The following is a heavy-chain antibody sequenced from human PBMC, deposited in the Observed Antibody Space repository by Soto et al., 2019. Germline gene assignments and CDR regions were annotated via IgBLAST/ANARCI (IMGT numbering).Heavy chain of an antibody. CDR3: ARLPSVLRYFDSDYYMDV. V-gene: IGHV4-39*01. Sequence: SETLSLTCTVSGGSISSSSYYWGWIRQPPGKGLEWIGSIYYSGSTYYNPSLKSRVTISVDTSKNQFSLKLSSVTAADTAVYYCARLPSVLRYFDSDYYMDVWGKGTTVTVSS. CDR2: IYYSGST. J-gene: IGHJ6*03. D-gene: IGHD3-9*01. CDR1: GGSISSSSYY.